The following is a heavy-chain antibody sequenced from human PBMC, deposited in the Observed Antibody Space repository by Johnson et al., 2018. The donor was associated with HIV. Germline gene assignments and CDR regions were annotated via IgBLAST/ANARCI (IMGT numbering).Heavy chain of an antibody. CDR3: ARGGLGFQNIHDPLDV. J-gene: IGHJ3*01. D-gene: IGHD1/OR15-1a*01. V-gene: IGHV3-49*04. Sequence: VQLVESGGGVVQPGRSLRLACAASGFTFGTYAMHWVRQAPGKGLEWVSFIRSRAYGGTTEFAASVKGRFTISRDDSKGIAYLQMNSLRAEDTALYYCARGGLGFQNIHDPLDVWGQGTMVTVSS. CDR2: IRSRAYGGTT. CDR1: GFTFGTYA.